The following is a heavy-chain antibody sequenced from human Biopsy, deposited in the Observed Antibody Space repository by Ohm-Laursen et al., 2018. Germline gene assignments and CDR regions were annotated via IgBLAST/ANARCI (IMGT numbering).Heavy chain of an antibody. Sequence: SDTLSLTWHVSGGDINNYYWSWIRQPAGKGLEWIGRIYPGGSTNYSPSLKSRVTMSVDTSKKQLSLRLRSVTAADTAMYYCASVVLGPTNDAFDLWGQGTMVVVSS. CDR2: IYPGGST. CDR1: GGDINNYY. V-gene: IGHV4-4*07. J-gene: IGHJ3*01. D-gene: IGHD3-22*01. CDR3: ASVVLGPTNDAFDL.